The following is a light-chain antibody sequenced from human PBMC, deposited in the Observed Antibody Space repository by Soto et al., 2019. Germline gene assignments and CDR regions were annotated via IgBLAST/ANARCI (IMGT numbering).Light chain of an antibody. Sequence: DIQMTQSPSSLSASVGDRVTITCRASQSISSYINWYQQKPGKAPKLLIYAASSLQSGVPSRFSGSGSGTDCTLAISSLQPEDFATYSCQQSYSIQLTFGGGTKVEIK. V-gene: IGKV1-39*01. CDR2: AAS. J-gene: IGKJ4*01. CDR1: QSISSY. CDR3: QQSYSIQLT.